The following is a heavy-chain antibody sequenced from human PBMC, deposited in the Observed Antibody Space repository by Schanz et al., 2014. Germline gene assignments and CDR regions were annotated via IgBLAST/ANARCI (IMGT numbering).Heavy chain of an antibody. CDR3: ARSNYYDNSDYYNSFDY. Sequence: QVQLVQSGAEVKKPGSSVKVSCKASRSTFSSYTISWVRQARGQGLEWVGRFIPILDVGNYAQQFQGRVTFTADKSTSTVYMELSSLRSEDTAVYYCARSNYYDNSDYYNSFDYWGQGTLVTVSS. D-gene: IGHD3-22*01. CDR1: RSTFSSYT. V-gene: IGHV1-69*02. CDR2: FIPILDVG. J-gene: IGHJ4*02.